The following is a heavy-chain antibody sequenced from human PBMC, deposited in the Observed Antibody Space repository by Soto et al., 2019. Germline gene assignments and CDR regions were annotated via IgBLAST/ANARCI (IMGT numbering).Heavy chain of an antibody. CDR3: VRMGFSGYGYRSYYYYGMDI. Sequence: GESLKISCKGSGYSFTKYWIGWVRQMPGKGLEWMAIIYPDESDTRYSPSFQGQVTISADKSISTAYLQWSSLKASDTAMYYCVRMGFSGYGYRSYYYYGMDIWGQGTTVTVTS. V-gene: IGHV5-51*01. CDR2: IYPDESDT. CDR1: GYSFTKYW. D-gene: IGHD5-12*01. J-gene: IGHJ6*02.